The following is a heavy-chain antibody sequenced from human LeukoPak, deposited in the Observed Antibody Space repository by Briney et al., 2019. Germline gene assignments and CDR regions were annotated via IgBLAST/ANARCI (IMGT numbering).Heavy chain of an antibody. V-gene: IGHV1-3*03. CDR2: INAGNGNT. CDR3: ARDKDTAMVI. J-gene: IGHJ4*02. CDR1: GYTFTDYA. Sequence: ASVKVSCKASGYTFTDYAINWVRQAPGQGLEWMGWINAGNGNTKYSQEFQGRVTITRDTSASTAYMELSSLRSEDMAVYYCARDKDTAMVIWGQGTLVTVSS. D-gene: IGHD5-18*01.